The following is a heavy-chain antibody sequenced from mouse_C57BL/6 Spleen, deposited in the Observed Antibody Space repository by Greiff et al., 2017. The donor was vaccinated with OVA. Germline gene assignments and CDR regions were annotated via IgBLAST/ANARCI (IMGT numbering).Heavy chain of an antibody. Sequence: QVQLQQPGAELVKPGASVKLSCKASGYTFTSSWLPWVKQRPGQGLEWIGLIHPNSVSTNYNEKFKSKATLTVDKSSSTAYMQLSSLTSEDSAVDYCAHIYDDYDRGFAYWGQGTLVTVSA. J-gene: IGHJ3*01. D-gene: IGHD2-4*01. CDR2: IHPNSVST. CDR3: AHIYDDYDRGFAY. V-gene: IGHV1-64*01. CDR1: GYTFTSSW.